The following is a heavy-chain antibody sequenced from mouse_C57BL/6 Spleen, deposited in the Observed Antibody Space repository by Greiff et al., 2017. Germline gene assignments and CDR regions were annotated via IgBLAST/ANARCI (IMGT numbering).Heavy chain of an antibody. D-gene: IGHD1-1*01. CDR2: IYPGSGST. CDR1: GYTFTSYW. CDR3: AREIGITTGVAEDYAMGY. V-gene: IGHV1-55*01. Sequence: QVQLKQPGAELVKPGASVKMSCKASGYTFTSYWITWVKQRPGQGLEWIGDIYPGSGSTNYNEKFKSKATLTVDTSSSTAYMQLSSLTSEDSAVYYCAREIGITTGVAEDYAMGYRGQGASVTVSS. J-gene: IGHJ4*01.